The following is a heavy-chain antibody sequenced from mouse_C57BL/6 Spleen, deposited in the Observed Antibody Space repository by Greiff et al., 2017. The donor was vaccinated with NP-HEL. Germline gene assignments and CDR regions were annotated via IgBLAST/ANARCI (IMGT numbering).Heavy chain of an antibody. J-gene: IGHJ4*01. V-gene: IGHV1-15*01. D-gene: IGHD3-2*02. CDR3: TRKGQAQAYYAMDY. CDR1: GYTFTDYE. Sequence: QLQLKESGAELVRPGASVTLSCKASGYTFTDYEMHWVKQTPVHGLEWIGAIDPETGGTAYNQKFKGKAILTADKSSSTAYMELRSLTSEDSAVYYCTRKGQAQAYYAMDYWGQGTSVTVSS. CDR2: IDPETGGT.